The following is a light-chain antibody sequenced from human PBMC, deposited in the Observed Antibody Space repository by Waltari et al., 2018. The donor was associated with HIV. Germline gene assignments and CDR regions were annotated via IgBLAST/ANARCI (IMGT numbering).Light chain of an antibody. V-gene: IGLV1-44*01. CDR3: STWEVSLNGYWV. CDR1: IFNIGSNK. J-gene: IGLJ3*02. CDR2: SNN. Sequence: QSVLPQPPSASGTPGQRVPIPCPGTIFNIGSNKLNWSQQVPGTAPKRLIDSNNQRPSGVPCRFSGSKSGTSASLAISGLQSEDEADYYCSTWEVSLNGYWVFGGGTKLTVL.